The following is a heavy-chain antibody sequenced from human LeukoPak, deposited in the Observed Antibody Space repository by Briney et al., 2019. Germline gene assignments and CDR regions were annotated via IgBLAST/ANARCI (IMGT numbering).Heavy chain of an antibody. Sequence: ASEKVSCKASGYTFTSYYMHLVRQAPGQGLEWMGIINPSGGSTSYAQKFQGRVTMTRDTSTSTVYMELSSLRSEDTAVYYCLVLGYCSGGSCPPNAFDIWGQGTMVTVTS. D-gene: IGHD2-15*01. J-gene: IGHJ3*02. V-gene: IGHV1-46*01. CDR2: INPSGGST. CDR1: GYTFTSYY. CDR3: LVLGYCSGGSCPPNAFDI.